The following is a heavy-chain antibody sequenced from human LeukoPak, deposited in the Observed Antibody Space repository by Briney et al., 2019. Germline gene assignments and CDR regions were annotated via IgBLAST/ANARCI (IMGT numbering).Heavy chain of an antibody. J-gene: IGHJ4*02. D-gene: IGHD4-17*01. Sequence: GGSLRLSCAASGFSFDDYAMHWVRQPPGKGLECVSGISWNNDRIAYADSVKGRFTISRDNAKNALFLQMTRLRPEDTVLFYCAKAGRNYGDYSSYDYFDSWGQGILVTVSS. CDR2: ISWNNDRI. CDR3: AKAGRNYGDYSSYDYFDS. CDR1: GFSFDDYA. V-gene: IGHV3-9*01.